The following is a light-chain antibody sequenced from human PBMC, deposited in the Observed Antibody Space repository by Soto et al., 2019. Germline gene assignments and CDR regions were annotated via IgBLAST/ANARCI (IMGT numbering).Light chain of an antibody. CDR3: QQYTSWPLT. V-gene: IGKV3-15*01. CDR1: QSVSNN. Sequence: EIVMTQSPATLSVSPGERATLSCRASQSVSNNLAWFQQKPGQPPRLLIYAASTRATGIPARFSGSGSGTELTLTISSLQSEDFAVYFCQQYTSWPLTFGPGTKVDIK. J-gene: IGKJ3*01. CDR2: AAS.